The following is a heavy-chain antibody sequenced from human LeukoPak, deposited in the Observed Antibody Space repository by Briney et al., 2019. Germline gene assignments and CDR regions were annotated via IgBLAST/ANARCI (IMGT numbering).Heavy chain of an antibody. D-gene: IGHD7-27*01. J-gene: IGHJ2*01. Sequence: GGSLRLSCEASGFTFRTYVMTWVSQAPGKGLEWVSGITGSSTWTYYADSVKGRFTISRDNSKNTLHLQMGSLRAEDTAIYYCARELVSLGTGYFDLWGRGTLVTVSS. CDR3: ARELVSLGTGYFDL. CDR2: ITGSSTWT. CDR1: GFTFRTYV. V-gene: IGHV3-23*01.